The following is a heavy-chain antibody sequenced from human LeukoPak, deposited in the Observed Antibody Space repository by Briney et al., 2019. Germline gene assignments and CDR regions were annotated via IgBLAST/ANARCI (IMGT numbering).Heavy chain of an antibody. CDR1: GFTFSSYE. V-gene: IGHV3-48*03. D-gene: IGHD3-10*02. Sequence: GGPLRLSCAASGFTFSSYEMNWVRQAPGKGLEWVSYISSSGSTIYYADSVKGRFTISRDNAKNSLYLQMNRLRAEDTAVYYCAELGITMIGGVWGKGATVTISS. CDR2: ISSSGSTI. CDR3: AELGITMIGGV. J-gene: IGHJ6*04.